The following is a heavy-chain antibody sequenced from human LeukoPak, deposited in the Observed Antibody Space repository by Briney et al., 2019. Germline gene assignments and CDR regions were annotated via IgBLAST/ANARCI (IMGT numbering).Heavy chain of an antibody. Sequence: SETLSLTCTVSGGSISSYYWSWIRQPPGRGLEWIGSLHHSGSTYYNPSLKSRVTVSVDTSKNQFSLKLSSVTAADTAVYYCATRGADYYGSGSREYWGQGTLVTVSS. D-gene: IGHD3-10*01. J-gene: IGHJ4*02. CDR1: GGSISSYY. CDR3: ATRGADYYGSGSREY. CDR2: LHHSGST. V-gene: IGHV4-59*04.